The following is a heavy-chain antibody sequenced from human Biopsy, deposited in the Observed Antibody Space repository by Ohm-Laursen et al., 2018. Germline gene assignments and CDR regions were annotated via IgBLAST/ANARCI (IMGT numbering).Heavy chain of an antibody. CDR2: INPNSGAT. Sequence: SVKVSCNASGYTFTDYYIHWVRQSPGQGLEWMGWINPNSGATNSAQKFRDRVTLTRDTSISAVYIDLRRLKSDDAAIYYCARDRMTDVFGGPTRTDVFDSWGQGTPVTVSS. J-gene: IGHJ4*02. V-gene: IGHV1-2*02. D-gene: IGHD3-10*01. CDR1: GYTFTDYY. CDR3: ARDRMTDVFGGPTRTDVFDS.